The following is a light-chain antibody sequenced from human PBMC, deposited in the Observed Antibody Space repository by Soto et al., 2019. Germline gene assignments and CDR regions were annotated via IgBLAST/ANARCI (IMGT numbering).Light chain of an antibody. CDR1: SSDVGGYNY. J-gene: IGLJ3*02. CDR3: SSYSSLTTLWV. Sequence: QSALTQPASVSGSPGQSITISCTGTSSDVGGYNYVSWYQPHPGKAPKLIIYEVSNRPSGVSNRFSGSRSGNTASLTVSGFQAEEESDYYCSSYSSLTTLWVFGGGTQLTVL. V-gene: IGLV2-14*01. CDR2: EVS.